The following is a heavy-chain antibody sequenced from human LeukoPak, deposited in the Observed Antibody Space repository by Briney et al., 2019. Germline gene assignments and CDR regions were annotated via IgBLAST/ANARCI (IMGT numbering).Heavy chain of an antibody. CDR2: ISSSGSTI. CDR3: ARDPSLVGDTLD. Sequence: RGSLRLSCAASGFTFSDYYMSWIRQAPGKGLEWDSYISSSGSTIYYADSVKGRFTISRDNAKNSLYLQMNSLRAEDTAVYYCARDPSLVGDTLDWGQGTLVTVSS. CDR1: GFTFSDYY. J-gene: IGHJ4*02. D-gene: IGHD1-26*01. V-gene: IGHV3-11*01.